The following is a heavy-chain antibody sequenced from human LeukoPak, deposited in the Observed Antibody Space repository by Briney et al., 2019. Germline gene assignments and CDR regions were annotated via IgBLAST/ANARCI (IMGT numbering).Heavy chain of an antibody. Sequence: GGSLRLSCAVSGISFSSYWMSWVRLVPGKGLEWVANINEYGSERQYLDSVKGRFTVSRDNSKNSLYLQMDSLRDEDTAVYYCAGRTDWAFDCRGQGTLVTVSS. CDR2: INEYGSER. CDR1: GISFSSYW. V-gene: IGHV3-7*01. D-gene: IGHD3-9*01. CDR3: AGRTDWAFDC. J-gene: IGHJ4*02.